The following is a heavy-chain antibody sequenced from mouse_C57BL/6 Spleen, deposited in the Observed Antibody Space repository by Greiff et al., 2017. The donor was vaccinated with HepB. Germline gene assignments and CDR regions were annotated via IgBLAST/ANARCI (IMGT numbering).Heavy chain of an antibody. CDR2: IHPSDSDT. V-gene: IGHV1-74*01. Sequence: QVQLQQPGAELVKPGASVKVSCKASGYTFTSYWMHWVKQRPGQGLEWIGRIHPSDSDTNYNQKFKGKATLTVDKSSGTAYMQLSSLTSEDSAVYYCAIENYGNWPFAYWGQGTLVTVSA. CDR3: AIENYGNWPFAY. D-gene: IGHD2-1*01. J-gene: IGHJ3*01. CDR1: GYTFTSYW.